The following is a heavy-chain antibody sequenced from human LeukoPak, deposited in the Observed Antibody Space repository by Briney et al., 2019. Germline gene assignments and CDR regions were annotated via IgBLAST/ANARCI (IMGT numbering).Heavy chain of an antibody. V-gene: IGHV3-7*03. Sequence: PGGSLRLSCAVSGFTFSSSWMSWVRQAPGKGLEWVANIKPDGSEKNYVDSVKSRFSISRDNAKNSLYLQLDSLRSDDTAVYYCARDGGVEEYYYGSGSPISGRYGMDVWGQGTTVTVSS. CDR2: IKPDGSEK. CDR1: GFTFSSSW. CDR3: ARDGGVEEYYYGSGSPISGRYGMDV. J-gene: IGHJ6*02. D-gene: IGHD3-10*01.